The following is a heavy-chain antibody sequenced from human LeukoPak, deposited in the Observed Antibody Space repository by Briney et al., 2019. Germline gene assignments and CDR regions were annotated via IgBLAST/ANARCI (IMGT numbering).Heavy chain of an antibody. CDR1: GFTFDDYT. D-gene: IGHD3-16*01. CDR3: ARELNGYGYYFFDY. J-gene: IGHJ4*02. CDR2: ISWDGGRT. V-gene: IGHV3-43*01. Sequence: PGGSLRLSCAASGFTFDDYTMHWVRQAPGKGLEWVSLISWDGGRTYYADSVKGRFTISRDNAKNSLYLQMNGLGAEDTAVYYCARELNGYGYYFFDYWGPGTLVTVSS.